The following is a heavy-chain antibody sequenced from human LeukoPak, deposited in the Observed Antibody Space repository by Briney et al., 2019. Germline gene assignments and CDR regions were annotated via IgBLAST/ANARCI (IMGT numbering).Heavy chain of an antibody. CDR2: IWYDGSNK. J-gene: IGHJ4*02. CDR3: ARDRGTTSVDY. V-gene: IGHV3-33*01. Sequence: PGGSLRLSCAASGFTFSSYGMHWVRQAPGKGLEWKAVIWYDGSNKVYADSVKGRFAISRDNSKNTLYLQMNSLGAEDTAVYYCARDRGTTSVDYWGQGTLVTVSS. CDR1: GFTFSSYG. D-gene: IGHD2-2*01.